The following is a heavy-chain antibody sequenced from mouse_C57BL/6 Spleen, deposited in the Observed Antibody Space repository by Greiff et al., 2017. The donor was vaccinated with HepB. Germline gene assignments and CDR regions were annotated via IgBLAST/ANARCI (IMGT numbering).Heavy chain of an antibody. CDR2: IDPSDSET. J-gene: IGHJ3*01. Sequence: VQLQQSGAELVRPGSSVKLSCKASGYTFTSYWMHWVKQRPIQGLEWIGNIDPSDSETHYNQKFKDKATLTVDKSSSTAYMQLSSLTSEDSAVYYCASYYSNYAFAYWGQGTLVTVSA. CDR3: ASYYSNYAFAY. V-gene: IGHV1-52*01. D-gene: IGHD2-5*01. CDR1: GYTFTSYW.